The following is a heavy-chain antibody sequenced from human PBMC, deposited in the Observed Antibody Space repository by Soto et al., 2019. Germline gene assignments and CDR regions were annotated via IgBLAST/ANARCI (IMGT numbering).Heavy chain of an antibody. CDR2: IKQDGSEK. Sequence: GGSLRLSCAASGFTFSSYWMSWVRQAPGKGLEWVANIKQDGSEKYYVDSVKGRFTISRDNAKNSLYLQMNSLRAEDTAVYYCAREDFIVGAAYFDYWGQGTLVTVS. D-gene: IGHD1-26*01. CDR3: AREDFIVGAAYFDY. V-gene: IGHV3-7*01. CDR1: GFTFSSYW. J-gene: IGHJ4*02.